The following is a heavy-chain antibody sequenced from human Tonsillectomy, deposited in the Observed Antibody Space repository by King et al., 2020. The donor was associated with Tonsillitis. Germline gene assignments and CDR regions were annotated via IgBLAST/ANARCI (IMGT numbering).Heavy chain of an antibody. D-gene: IGHD1-1*01. J-gene: IGHJ4*02. CDR3: AREVSSSQWNPAGY. CDR2: IKQDGNEK. V-gene: IGHV3-7*01. CDR1: GFTFTSYW. Sequence: VQLVESGGGLVQPGGSLRLSCAASGFTFTSYWLIWVRQAPGKGLEWVAKIKQDGNEKYYMDSVKGRFIISGDNAKRSLYLQMNSLRAGDTAVYYCAREVSSSQWNPAGYWGQGTRVTVSS.